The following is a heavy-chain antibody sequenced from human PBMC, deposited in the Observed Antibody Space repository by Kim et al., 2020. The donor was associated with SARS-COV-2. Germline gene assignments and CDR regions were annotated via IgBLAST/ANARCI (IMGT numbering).Heavy chain of an antibody. D-gene: IGHD5-12*01. CDR3: AKDFSSYSGYDGWFDP. V-gene: IGHV3-23*01. Sequence: GGSLRLSCAASGFTFSSYAMSWVRQAPGKGLEWVSAISGSGGSTYYADSVKGRFTISRDNSKNTLYLQMNSLRAEDTAVYYCAKDFSSYSGYDGWFDPWGQGTLVTVSS. CDR2: ISGSGGST. J-gene: IGHJ5*02. CDR1: GFTFSSYA.